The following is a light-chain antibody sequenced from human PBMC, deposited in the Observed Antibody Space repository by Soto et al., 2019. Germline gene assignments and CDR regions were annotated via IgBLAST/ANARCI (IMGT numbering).Light chain of an antibody. Sequence: QSALTQPASVSGSPGQSITISCTGTSSDIGDYNYVSWYQQRPEKAPELMIYGVNNRPPGVSNRFSGSKSGNTASLTISGLQAEDEVDYYCSSYTGSTTYFFGPGPNFTV. CDR3: SSYTGSTTYF. CDR1: SSDIGDYNY. J-gene: IGLJ1*01. CDR2: GVN. V-gene: IGLV2-14*01.